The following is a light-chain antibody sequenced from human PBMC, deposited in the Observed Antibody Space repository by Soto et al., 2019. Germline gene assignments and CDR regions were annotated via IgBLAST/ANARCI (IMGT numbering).Light chain of an antibody. CDR2: SNN. J-gene: IGLJ2*01. Sequence: QSVLTQPPSASGTPGQRVTISCSGSSSNIGSSTVNWYQHLPGTAPKLLIYSNNARSSGVPDRFSGSKSGTSASLAISGLQSEDEADYYCAAWDYSLNGVEFGGGTKLTVL. CDR1: SSNIGSST. V-gene: IGLV1-44*01. CDR3: AAWDYSLNGVE.